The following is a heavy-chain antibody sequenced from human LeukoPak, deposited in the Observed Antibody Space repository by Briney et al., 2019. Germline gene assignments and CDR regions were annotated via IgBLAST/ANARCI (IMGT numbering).Heavy chain of an antibody. J-gene: IGHJ4*02. CDR3: ARVMRDGYNYQVDY. D-gene: IGHD5-24*01. Sequence: ASVKVSCKASGYTFTGYYIHWVRQAPGQGLEWMGWINPNSGGTNYAQKFQGRVTMTRDTSISTAYMELSRLRSDDTAVYYCARVMRDGYNYQVDYWGQGTLVTVSS. CDR1: GYTFTGYY. V-gene: IGHV1-2*02. CDR2: INPNSGGT.